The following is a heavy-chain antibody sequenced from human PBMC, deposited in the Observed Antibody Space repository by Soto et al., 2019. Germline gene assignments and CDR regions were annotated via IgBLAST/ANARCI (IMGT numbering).Heavy chain of an antibody. V-gene: IGHV4-59*08. CDR3: ARLQAAAGDNDLTFDY. Sequence: SETLSLTCTVSDVSTSNFFWKWFRQPPGKGLEWIGNIHSSGTTNYNPSLESRVTISLDTSNSQCSLKMNSVTAADTAVYYCARLQAAAGDNDLTFDYWGQGTLVTVSS. D-gene: IGHD6-13*01. CDR1: DVSTSNFF. J-gene: IGHJ4*02. CDR2: IHSSGTT.